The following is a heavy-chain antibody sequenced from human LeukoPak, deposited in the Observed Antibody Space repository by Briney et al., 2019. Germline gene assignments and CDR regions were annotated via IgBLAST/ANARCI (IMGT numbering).Heavy chain of an antibody. CDR1: GFTFSYYA. CDR2: ISDRGGNTYT. Sequence: PGGSLRLSCAASGFTFSYYAMSWVRQSPGKGLEWVSAISDRGGNTYTYYIDSVRGRFTISRDNSKNTLYLQTNSLRVDDTAVYYCATWPRNDYAYWSQGTLVTVSS. CDR3: ATWPRNDYAY. D-gene: IGHD3-16*01. V-gene: IGHV3-23*01. J-gene: IGHJ4*02.